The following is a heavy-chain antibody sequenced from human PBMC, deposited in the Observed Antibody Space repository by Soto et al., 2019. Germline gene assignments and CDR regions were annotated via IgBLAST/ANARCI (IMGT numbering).Heavy chain of an antibody. CDR1: GFTFSSYS. Sequence: WGSVRLSCAASGFTFSSYSMNWVRQAPGKGLESVSYISSSSSTIYYADSVKGRFTISRDNAKNSLYLQMNSLRDEDTAVYYCARADYGDYNWYYYGTDVWGHGTTVTVS. J-gene: IGHJ6*02. V-gene: IGHV3-48*02. CDR3: ARADYGDYNWYYYGTDV. D-gene: IGHD4-17*01. CDR2: ISSSSSTI.